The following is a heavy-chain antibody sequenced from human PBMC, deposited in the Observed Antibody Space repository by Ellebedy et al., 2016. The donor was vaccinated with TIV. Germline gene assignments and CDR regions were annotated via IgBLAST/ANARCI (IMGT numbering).Heavy chain of an antibody. CDR1: GGSISSYY. J-gene: IGHJ4*02. CDR3: ARSWGGTGMAAFDY. V-gene: IGHV4-4*07. CDR2: IYTSGST. Sequence: GSLRLSXTVSGGSISSYYWSWIRQPAGKGLEWIGRIYTSGSTNYNPSLKSRVTMSVDTSKNQFSLKLSSVTAADTAVYYCARSWGGTGMAAFDYWGQGTLVTVSS. D-gene: IGHD6-13*01.